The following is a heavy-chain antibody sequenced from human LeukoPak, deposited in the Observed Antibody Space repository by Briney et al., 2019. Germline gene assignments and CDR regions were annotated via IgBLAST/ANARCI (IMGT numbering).Heavy chain of an antibody. D-gene: IGHD2-15*01. V-gene: IGHV1-2*02. CDR3: ARDYCSGGSCYSEFFRFDP. CDR1: GYTFTGYY. CDR2: INPNSGGT. Sequence: GASVKVSCKASGYTFTGYYMHWVRQAPGQGLEWMGWINPNSGGTNYAQKFQGRVTMTMDTSISTAYMELSRLRSDDTAVYYCARDYCSGGSCYSEFFRFDPWGQGTLVTVSS. J-gene: IGHJ5*02.